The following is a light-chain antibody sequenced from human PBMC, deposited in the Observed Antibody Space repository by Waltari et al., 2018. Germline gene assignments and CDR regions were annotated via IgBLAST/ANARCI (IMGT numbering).Light chain of an antibody. CDR3: AAWDDSLSGRV. CDR2: RNK. Sequence: QSVLTQPPSASGTPGQRVTISCSGSSSNIGSNSVYWYQQLPGTAPTLLIYRNKHRPSGVPARFSGSKSGTSASLAISGLRSEDEADYYCAAWDDSLSGRVFGGGTKLTVL. CDR1: SSNIGSNS. V-gene: IGLV1-47*01. J-gene: IGLJ3*02.